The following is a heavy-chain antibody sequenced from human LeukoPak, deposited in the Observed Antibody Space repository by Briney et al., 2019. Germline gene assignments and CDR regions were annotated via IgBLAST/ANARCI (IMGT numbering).Heavy chain of an antibody. V-gene: IGHV4-59*01. CDR3: ARGPNRYYFDS. CDR2: ISYSGST. Sequence: SETLFLTCTVSGGSISSYYWSWIWQPPGKGLEWIGYISYSGSTNYNPSLKSRVTISVDTSKNQFSLNLSSVTAADTAVYFCARGPNRYYFDSWGQGTLVTVSS. J-gene: IGHJ4*02. CDR1: GGSISSYY. D-gene: IGHD7-27*01.